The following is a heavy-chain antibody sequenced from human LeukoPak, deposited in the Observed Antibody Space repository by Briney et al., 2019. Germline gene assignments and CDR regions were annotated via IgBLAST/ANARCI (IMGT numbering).Heavy chain of an antibody. Sequence: GGSLRLSCAASGFTFNTYWMSWVRQAPGKGLEWVAGIKQDGSEKYYVDSVKGRFTISRDNAKNSLYLQMNSLRAEDTAVYYCARVGYSSSMAFDYWGQGTLVTVSS. J-gene: IGHJ4*02. CDR3: ARVGYSSSMAFDY. V-gene: IGHV3-7*03. CDR2: IKQDGSEK. D-gene: IGHD6-6*01. CDR1: GFTFNTYW.